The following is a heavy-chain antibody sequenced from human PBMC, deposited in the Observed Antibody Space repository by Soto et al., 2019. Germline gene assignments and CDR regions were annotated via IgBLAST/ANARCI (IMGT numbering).Heavy chain of an antibody. V-gene: IGHV4-59*01. CDR3: ARGKNDYDSSGYWY. CDR1: GGCISSYY. Sequence: ETLSLTCTVSGGCISSYYWSWIRQPPGKGLEWIGYIYYSGSTDYNPSLKSRVTISVDTSKKQFSLKLSSVTAADTAVYYCARGKNDYDSSGYWYWGQGTLVTVSS. CDR2: IYYSGST. D-gene: IGHD3-22*01. J-gene: IGHJ4*02.